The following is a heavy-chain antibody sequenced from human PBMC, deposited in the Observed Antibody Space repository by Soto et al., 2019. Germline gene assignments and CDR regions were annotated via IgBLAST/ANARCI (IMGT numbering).Heavy chain of an antibody. V-gene: IGHV3-21*01. J-gene: IGHJ3*02. CDR2: ISSSSSCI. CDR3: ARVSYDSSGYYYPDAFDI. Sequence: GVSLRFCCAASGFPFNSYSMNWVRQAPGKGLEWVSSISSSSSCIYYADSVKGRFTISRDNAKNSLYLQMNSLRAEDTAVYYCARVSYDSSGYYYPDAFDIWGQGTMVTVSS. D-gene: IGHD3-22*01. CDR1: GFPFNSYS.